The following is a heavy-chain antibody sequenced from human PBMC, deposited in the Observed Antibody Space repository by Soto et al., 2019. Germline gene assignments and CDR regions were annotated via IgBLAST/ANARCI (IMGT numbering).Heavy chain of an antibody. CDR1: GGSISSNIYY. CDR2: IYYSGST. D-gene: IGHD1-20*01. Sequence: QLQLPESCPGLVKPSETLSLTCTVSGGSISSNIYYWGWIRQPPGKGLEWIGSIYYSGSTYYNPSLKSRVTMTVDTSKNQFSLKLSSVTAADTAVYYCARRITGTTRRFDPWCQGTLVTVSS. J-gene: IGHJ5*02. V-gene: IGHV4-39*01. CDR3: ARRITGTTRRFDP.